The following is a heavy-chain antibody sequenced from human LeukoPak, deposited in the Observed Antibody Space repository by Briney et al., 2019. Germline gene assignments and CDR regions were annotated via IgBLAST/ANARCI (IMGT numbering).Heavy chain of an antibody. CDR3: ARGPPKTEGLLQH. Sequence: PSETLSLTCTVSGGSISSSSYYWGWIRQPPGKGLEWIGSIYYSGSTYYNPSLKSRVTISVDTSKNQFSLKLSSVTAADTAVYYCARGPPKTEGLLQHWGQGTLVTVSS. V-gene: IGHV4-39*07. D-gene: IGHD1-14*01. J-gene: IGHJ1*01. CDR2: IYYSGST. CDR1: GGSISSSSYY.